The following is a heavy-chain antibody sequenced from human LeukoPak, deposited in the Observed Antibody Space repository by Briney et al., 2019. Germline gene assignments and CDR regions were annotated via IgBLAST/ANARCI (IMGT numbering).Heavy chain of an antibody. J-gene: IGHJ4*02. CDR1: GGSISSGDYY. CDR3: ARDYCSGGSCNFEFMY. Sequence: PSETLSLTCTVSGGSISSGDYYWSWIRQPPGKGLEWIGYIYYSGSTNYNPSLKSRVTISVDTSKNQFSLKLSSVTAADTAVYYCARDYCSGGSCNFEFMYWGQGTLVTVSS. V-gene: IGHV4-61*08. D-gene: IGHD2-15*01. CDR2: IYYSGST.